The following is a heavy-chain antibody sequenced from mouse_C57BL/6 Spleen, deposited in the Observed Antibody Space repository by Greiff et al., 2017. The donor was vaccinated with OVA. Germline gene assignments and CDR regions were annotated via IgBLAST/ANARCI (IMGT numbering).Heavy chain of an antibody. J-gene: IGHJ1*03. CDR3: ARGYYYGSSPHWYFDV. V-gene: IGHV1-53*01. D-gene: IGHD1-1*01. CDR1: GYTFTSYW. Sequence: QVQLQQPGTELVKPGASVKLSCKASGYTFTSYWMHLVKQRPGQGLEWIGNINPSNGGTNYNEKFKSKATLTVDKSSSTAYMQLSSLTSEDSAVYDCARGYYYGSSPHWYFDVWGTGTTVTVSS. CDR2: INPSNGGT.